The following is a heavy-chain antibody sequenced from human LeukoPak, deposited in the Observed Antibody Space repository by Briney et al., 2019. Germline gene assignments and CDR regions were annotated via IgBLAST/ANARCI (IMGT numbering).Heavy chain of an antibody. CDR3: ARGSHSSSWNY. CDR1: GFTFSSCA. D-gene: IGHD6-13*01. V-gene: IGHV3-53*01. CDR2: IYSGGST. J-gene: IGHJ4*02. Sequence: PGGSLRLSCAASGFTFSSCAMSWVRQAPGKGLEWVSVIYSGGSTYYADSVKGRFTISRDNSKNTLYLQMNSLRAEDTAVYYCARGSHSSSWNYWGQGTLVTVSS.